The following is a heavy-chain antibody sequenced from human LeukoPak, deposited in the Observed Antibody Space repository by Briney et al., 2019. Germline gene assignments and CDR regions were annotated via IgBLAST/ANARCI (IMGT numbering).Heavy chain of an antibody. CDR1: GDSVSSNSVA. Sequence: SQTLSLTCAISGDSVSSNSVAWNWISQSPSRGLEWLGRTYYRSKWYSDYAVSVKSRITMNPDTSKNQFSLQLNSVTPEDTAMYFCARVKAGIFDYWGQGTLVTVSS. D-gene: IGHD6-19*01. CDR2: TYYRSKWYS. J-gene: IGHJ4*02. CDR3: ARVKAGIFDY. V-gene: IGHV6-1*01.